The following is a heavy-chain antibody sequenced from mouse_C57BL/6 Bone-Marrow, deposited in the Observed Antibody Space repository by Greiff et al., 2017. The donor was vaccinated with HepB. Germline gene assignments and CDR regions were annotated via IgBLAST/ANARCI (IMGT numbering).Heavy chain of an antibody. CDR2: IYPGDGST. CDR3: ARIYDGRGGLYAMDY. D-gene: IGHD2-12*01. Sequence: QVQLQQSGPELVKPGASVKLSCKASGYTFTSYDINWVKQRPGQGLEWIGWIYPGDGSTNYNEKFKGKATLTVDTSSSTAYMELHSLTSEDSAVDVCARIYDGRGGLYAMDYWGQGTSVTVSS. J-gene: IGHJ4*01. CDR1: GYTFTSYD. V-gene: IGHV1-85*01.